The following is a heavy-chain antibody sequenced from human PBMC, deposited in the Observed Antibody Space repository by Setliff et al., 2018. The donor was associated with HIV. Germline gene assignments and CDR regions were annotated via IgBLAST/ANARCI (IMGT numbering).Heavy chain of an antibody. CDR3: ARVPVAGANWFDP. CDR2: VSQSGST. J-gene: IGHJ5*02. D-gene: IGHD2-21*01. V-gene: IGHV4-39*01. Sequence: SETLSLTCSVSGVSFNRTDHYWGWIRQSPGKRLEWIGSVSQSGSTYYNPSLKSRIAISVDRSKNLFSLKLISVTAADQGVYYCARVPVAGANWFDPWGLGTLVT. CDR1: GVSFNRTDHY.